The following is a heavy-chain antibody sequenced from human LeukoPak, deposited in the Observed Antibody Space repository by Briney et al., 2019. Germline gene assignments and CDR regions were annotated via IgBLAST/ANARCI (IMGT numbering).Heavy chain of an antibody. CDR2: IKQDGSEK. V-gene: IGHV3-7*01. CDR3: ARDSGVVTARTYYYYGMDV. CDR1: GFTFSSYW. D-gene: IGHD2-21*02. Sequence: GGSLRLSCAASGFTFSSYWMSWVRQAPGKGLERVANIKQDGSEKYYVDSVKGLFTISRDNAKNSLYLQMNSLRAEDTAVYYCARDSGVVTARTYYYYGMDVWGQGTTVTVSS. J-gene: IGHJ6*02.